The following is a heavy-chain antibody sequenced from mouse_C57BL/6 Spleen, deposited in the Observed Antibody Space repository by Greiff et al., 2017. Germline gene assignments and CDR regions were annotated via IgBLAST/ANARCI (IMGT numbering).Heavy chain of an antibody. V-gene: IGHV5-4*03. CDR2: ISAGGSYT. Sequence: EVKLVESGGGLVKPGGSLKLSCAASGFTFSSYAMSWVRQTPEKRLEWVANISAGGSYTYYPDNVKGRFTISRDNAKNNLYLQMSHLKSEDTAMYYCARSYYYGSRRDAMDDWGQGTSVTVSS. D-gene: IGHD1-1*01. CDR1: GFTFSSYA. J-gene: IGHJ4*01. CDR3: ARSYYYGSRRDAMDD.